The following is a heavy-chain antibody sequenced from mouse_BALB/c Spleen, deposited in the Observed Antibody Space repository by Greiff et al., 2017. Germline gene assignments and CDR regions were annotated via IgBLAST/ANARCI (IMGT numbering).Heavy chain of an antibody. V-gene: IGHV5-17*02. Sequence: EVHLVESGGGLVQPGGSRKLSCAASGFTFSSFGMHWVRQAPEKGLEWVAYISSGSSTIYYADTVKGRFTISRDNPKNTLFLQMTSLRSEDTAMYYCARVRYGNPMDYWGQGTSVSVSS. CDR2: ISSGSSTI. J-gene: IGHJ4*01. CDR1: GFTFSSFG. CDR3: ARVRYGNPMDY. D-gene: IGHD2-10*02.